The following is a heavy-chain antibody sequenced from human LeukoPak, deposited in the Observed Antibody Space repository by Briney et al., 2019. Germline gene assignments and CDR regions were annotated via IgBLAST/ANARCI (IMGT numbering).Heavy chain of an antibody. V-gene: IGHV3-48*03. CDR1: GFTFSSYE. CDR2: ISSSGSTI. J-gene: IGHJ4*02. CDR3: ARDEKVVPASFDY. D-gene: IGHD2-2*01. Sequence: PGGSLILSCAASGFTFSSYEMNWVRQAPGKGLEWVSYISSSGSTIYYADSVKGRFTISRDNAKNSLYLHMDSLRAEDTAVYYCARDEKVVPASFDYWGQGTLVTVSS.